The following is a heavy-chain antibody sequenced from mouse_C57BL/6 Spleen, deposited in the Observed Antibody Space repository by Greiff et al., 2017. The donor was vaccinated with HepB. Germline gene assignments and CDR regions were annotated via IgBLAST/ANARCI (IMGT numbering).Heavy chain of an antibody. V-gene: IGHV5-9*01. J-gene: IGHJ2*01. CDR3: ARHVSLTGTYYFDY. Sequence: EVQLVESGGGLVKPGGSLKLSCAASGFTFSSYTMSWVRQTPEKRLEWVATISGGGGNTYYPDSVKGRFTISRDNAKNTLYLQMSSLRSEDTALYYCARHVSLTGTYYFDYWGQGTTLTVSS. CDR2: ISGGGGNT. D-gene: IGHD4-1*01. CDR1: GFTFSSYT.